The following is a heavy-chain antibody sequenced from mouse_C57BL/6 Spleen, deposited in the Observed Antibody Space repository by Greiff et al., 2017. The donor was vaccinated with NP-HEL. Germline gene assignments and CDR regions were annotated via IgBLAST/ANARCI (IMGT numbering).Heavy chain of an antibody. J-gene: IGHJ2*01. CDR2: ISSGSSTI. D-gene: IGHD2-10*02. Sequence: EVHLVESGGGLVKPGGSLKLSCAASGFTFSDYGMHWVRQAPEKGLEWVAYISSGSSTIYYADTVKGRFTISRENAKNTLFLQMTSVRSVDTTRYYCAMILGYWGQGTTLTVSS. V-gene: IGHV5-17*01. CDR3: AMILGY. CDR1: GFTFSDYG.